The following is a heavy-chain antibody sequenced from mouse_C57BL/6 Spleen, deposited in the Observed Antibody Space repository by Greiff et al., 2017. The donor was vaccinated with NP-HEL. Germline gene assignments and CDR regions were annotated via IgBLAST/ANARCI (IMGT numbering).Heavy chain of an antibody. CDR2: IDPSDSET. Sequence: QVQLKQPGAELVRPGSSVKLSCKASGYTFTSYWMHWVKQRPIQGLEWIGNIDPSDSETHYNQKFKDKATLTVDKSSSTAYMQLSSLTSEDSAVYYCAGGTLYAMDYWGQGTSVTVSS. CDR1: GYTFTSYW. J-gene: IGHJ4*01. D-gene: IGHD2-14*01. V-gene: IGHV1-52*01. CDR3: AGGTLYAMDY.